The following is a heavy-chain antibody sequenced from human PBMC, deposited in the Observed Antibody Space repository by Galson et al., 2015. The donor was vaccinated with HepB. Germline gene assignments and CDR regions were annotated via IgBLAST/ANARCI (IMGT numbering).Heavy chain of an antibody. J-gene: IGHJ5*02. Sequence: SVKVSCKASGYTFTSYAMHWVRQAPGQRLEWMGWINAGNGNTKYSQKFQGRVTMTTDTSTSTAYMELRSLRSDDTAVYYCAREDSGWYGWFDPWGQGTLVTVSS. CDR2: INAGNGNT. D-gene: IGHD6-19*01. CDR3: AREDSGWYGWFDP. V-gene: IGHV1-3*01. CDR1: GYTFTSYA.